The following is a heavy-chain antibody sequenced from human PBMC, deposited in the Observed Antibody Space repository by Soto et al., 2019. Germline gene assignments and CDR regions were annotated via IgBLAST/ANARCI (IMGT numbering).Heavy chain of an antibody. D-gene: IGHD3-3*01. Sequence: SGPTLVNPTQTLTLTCTFSGFSLSTSGVGVGWIRQPPGKALEWHALIYWNDDKRYSPSLKSRLTITKDTSKGQVVLSMTNMDPVDTATYYCAHSAPSFGVVNNDFDYWGQGTLVTVSS. V-gene: IGHV2-5*01. CDR3: AHSAPSFGVVNNDFDY. J-gene: IGHJ4*02. CDR1: GFSLSTSGVG. CDR2: IYWNDDK.